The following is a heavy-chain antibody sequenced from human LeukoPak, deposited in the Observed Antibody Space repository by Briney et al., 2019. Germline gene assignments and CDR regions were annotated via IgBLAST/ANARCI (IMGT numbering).Heavy chain of an antibody. J-gene: IGHJ3*02. V-gene: IGHV2-5*01. CDR2: IYWNDDK. CDR3: AHRSYYYDSSGYYPQSGAFDI. CDR1: GFSLSTSGVG. Sequence: SGPTLVNPTQTLTLTCTFSGFSLSTSGVGVGWIRQPPGKALEWLALIYWNDDKRYSPSLKSRLTITKDTSKNQVVLTMTNMDPVDTATYYCAHRSYYYDSSGYYPQSGAFDIWGQGTMVTVSS. D-gene: IGHD3-22*01.